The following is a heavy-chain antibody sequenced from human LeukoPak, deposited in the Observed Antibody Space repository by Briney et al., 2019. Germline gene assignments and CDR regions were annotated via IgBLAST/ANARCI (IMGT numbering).Heavy chain of an antibody. CDR1: GFTFSSYG. J-gene: IGHJ6*03. D-gene: IGHD2-2*01. CDR2: IWYDGSNK. Sequence: GRSLRLSCAASGFTFSSYGMHWVRQAPGKGLEWVAVIWYDGSNKYYADSVKGRFTISRDNSKNTLYLQMNSLRAEDTAVYYCARDNCSSTSCYYMDVWGKGTTVTVSS. V-gene: IGHV3-33*01. CDR3: ARDNCSSTSCYYMDV.